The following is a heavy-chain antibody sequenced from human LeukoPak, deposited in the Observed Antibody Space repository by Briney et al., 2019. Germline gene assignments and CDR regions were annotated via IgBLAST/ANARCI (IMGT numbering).Heavy chain of an antibody. CDR2: ISYDGSNK. Sequence: PGRSLRLSCAASGFTFSSYGMHWVRQAPGKGLEWVAVISYDGSNKYYADSVKGRFTISRDNSKNTLYLQMNSLRAEDTAVYYCARDLPGYYYDSSGYYYAPPDYWGQGTLVTVSS. D-gene: IGHD3-22*01. V-gene: IGHV3-30*03. J-gene: IGHJ4*02. CDR3: ARDLPGYYYDSSGYYYAPPDY. CDR1: GFTFSSYG.